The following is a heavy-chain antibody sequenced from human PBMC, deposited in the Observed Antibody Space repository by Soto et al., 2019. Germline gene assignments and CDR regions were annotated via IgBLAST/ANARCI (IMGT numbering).Heavy chain of an antibody. CDR3: AKPSIPYCSSTTCFVLDH. Sequence: GGSLRLSCAASGFTFSSYAMSWVRQAPEKGLEWVSGISGSGGDTYYADSVKGRFTISRDNSKNTVSLEMNSLRAEDTAVYYCAKPSIPYCSSTTCFVLDHWGQGTLVTVS. V-gene: IGHV3-23*01. CDR1: GFTFSSYA. D-gene: IGHD2-2*01. J-gene: IGHJ4*02. CDR2: ISGSGGDT.